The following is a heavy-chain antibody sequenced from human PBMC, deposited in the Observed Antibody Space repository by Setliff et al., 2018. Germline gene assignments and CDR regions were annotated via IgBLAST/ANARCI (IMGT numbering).Heavy chain of an antibody. J-gene: IGHJ5*02. V-gene: IGHV3-73*01. CDR1: GFTFSGSE. D-gene: IGHD6-19*01. CDR2: IRSKAYKYAT. CDR3: LLPCTSGWYNWVDP. Sequence: GESLKISCAASGFTFSGSEIHWVRPASGKGLEWVGRIRSKAYKYATDYGASAKGRFIISRDDSKKTAYLQMSSLRAEDTAMYYCLLPCTSGWYNWVDPWGQGTLVTVAS.